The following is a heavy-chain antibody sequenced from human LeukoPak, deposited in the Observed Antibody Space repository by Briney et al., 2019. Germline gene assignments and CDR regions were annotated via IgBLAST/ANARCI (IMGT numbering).Heavy chain of an antibody. CDR3: ARGGTMVRGSFDY. J-gene: IGHJ4*02. CDR2: ISSSCSTI. Sequence: PGGSLRLSCAASGFTFSSYEMNWLRRAPGKGLEGVSYISSSCSTIYYADSVKGRFTISRDNAKNSLYLQMNSLKAEDTAVYYCARGGTMVRGSFDYWGQGTLVTVSS. V-gene: IGHV3-48*03. CDR1: GFTFSSYE. D-gene: IGHD3-10*01.